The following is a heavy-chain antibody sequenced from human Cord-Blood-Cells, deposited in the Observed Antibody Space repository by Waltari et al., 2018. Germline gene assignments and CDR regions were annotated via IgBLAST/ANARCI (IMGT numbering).Heavy chain of an antibody. J-gene: IGHJ4*02. CDR3: ARWIRGSRGLDY. D-gene: IGHD3-10*01. CDR1: GYTFTGYY. V-gene: IGHV1-2*02. CDR2: INTDGGVT. Sequence: QVQLVQSGAEVKKPGASVKVSCKASGYTFTGYYMHWVRQAPGQGLGWIGWINTDGGVTSYAQDVQGRVTMPRDTSISTAYMELSRLRSDDTAVYYCARWIRGSRGLDYWGQGTLVTVSA.